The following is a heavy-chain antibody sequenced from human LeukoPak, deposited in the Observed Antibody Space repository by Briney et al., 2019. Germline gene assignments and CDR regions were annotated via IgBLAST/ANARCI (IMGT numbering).Heavy chain of an antibody. CDR2: IKQDGSEK. J-gene: IGHJ5*02. CDR3: AKDLGPGAPNWFDP. CDR1: GFTFSSYA. Sequence: GGSLRLSCAASGFTFSSYAMHWVRQAPGKGLEWVANIKQDGSEKHYVDSVKGRFTISTDNAKNSVDLQMNSLRAEDTAVYYCAKDLGPGAPNWFDPWGQGTLVTVSS. V-gene: IGHV3-7*03. D-gene: IGHD3-16*01.